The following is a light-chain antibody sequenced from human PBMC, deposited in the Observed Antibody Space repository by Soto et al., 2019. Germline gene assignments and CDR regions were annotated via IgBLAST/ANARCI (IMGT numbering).Light chain of an antibody. CDR3: LQYDILPFT. CDR1: QDISNY. CDR2: DAS. V-gene: IGKV1-33*01. J-gene: IGKJ3*01. Sequence: DLQMTQSPSSLSASVGDRVTITCQATQDISNYLNWYQQKVGKAPKLLIYDASNLETGVPSRFSGSGSGTDFTFTISSLQPEDVATYFCLQYDILPFTFGPGTKVEIK.